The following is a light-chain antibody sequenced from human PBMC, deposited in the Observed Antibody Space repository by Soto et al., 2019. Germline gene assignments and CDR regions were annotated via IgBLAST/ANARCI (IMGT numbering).Light chain of an antibody. CDR2: GAS. Sequence: EIEMTQSPATLSVSPGEIATLSFSASQSVSTNVACYQQKPGQAPRLLIYGASIRATTTPAKFSGSGSGTEFTLTISSLQSEDFAVYYCQHYNKWPPWTFGQGTKVDIK. V-gene: IGKV3-15*01. CDR1: QSVSTN. CDR3: QHYNKWPPWT. J-gene: IGKJ1*01.